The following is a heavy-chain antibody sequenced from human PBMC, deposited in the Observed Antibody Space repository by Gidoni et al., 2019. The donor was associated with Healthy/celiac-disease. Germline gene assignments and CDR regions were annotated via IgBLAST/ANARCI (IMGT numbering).Heavy chain of an antibody. D-gene: IGHD2-21*02. CDR2: ISYDGRNK. CDR3: ARGGSYGGGDCYSFDY. CDR1: GFPFSPYA. V-gene: IGHV3-30*04. Sequence: QVHLVESGGGVVQPGWSLRLSCAASGFPFSPYAMHWVRQAPGKGLEWVEVISYDGRNKYYADSVKGRLTISRDNSKNTLYLKMNSLRAEDTAVYYCARGGSYGGGDCYSFDYWGQGTLVTVSS. J-gene: IGHJ4*02.